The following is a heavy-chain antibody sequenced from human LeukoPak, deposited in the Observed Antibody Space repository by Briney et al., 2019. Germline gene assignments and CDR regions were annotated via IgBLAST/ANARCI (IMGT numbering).Heavy chain of an antibody. CDR1: GYTFTGYY. Sequence: ASVKVSCKASGYTFTGYYMHWVRQAPGKGLEWMGGFDPEDGETIYAQKFQGRVTMTEDTSTDTAYMELSSLRSEDTAVYYCATGGYSSSDRVDYWGQGTLVTVSS. D-gene: IGHD6-13*01. J-gene: IGHJ4*02. CDR3: ATGGYSSSDRVDY. V-gene: IGHV1-24*01. CDR2: FDPEDGET.